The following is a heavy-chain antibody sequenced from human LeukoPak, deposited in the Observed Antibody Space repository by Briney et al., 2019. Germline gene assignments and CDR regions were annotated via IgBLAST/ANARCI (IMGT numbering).Heavy chain of an antibody. V-gene: IGHV4-4*07. CDR3: AREGPAASDSMLFYYFMDV. D-gene: IGHD2-2*01. CDR2: MYTSGVA. Sequence: SETLSLTCTVSGDSINNYYWSWIRQSAGKGLEWIGRMYTSGVAHYNPALKSRATMSVDTSKNQLSLTLSSVTAADRAVYYCAREGPAASDSMLFYYFMDVWGKGTTVTVSS. J-gene: IGHJ6*03. CDR1: GDSINNYY.